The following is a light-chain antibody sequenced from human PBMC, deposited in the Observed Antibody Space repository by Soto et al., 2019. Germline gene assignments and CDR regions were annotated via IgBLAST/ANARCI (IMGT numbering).Light chain of an antibody. CDR3: QQYNNWHPGGYT. V-gene: IGKV3-15*01. J-gene: IGKJ2*01. CDR1: QSVSSN. CDR2: AAS. Sequence: EIVMTQSPATLSVSPGERATLSCRASQSVSSNLAWYQQKPGQAPRLLIYAASTRATGIPARFSGSGSGTEFTLTISSLQSEDFAVYSCQQYNNWHPGGYTFGQGTKLEIK.